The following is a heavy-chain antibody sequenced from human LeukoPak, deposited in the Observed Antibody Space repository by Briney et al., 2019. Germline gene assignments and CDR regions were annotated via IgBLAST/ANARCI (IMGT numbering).Heavy chain of an antibody. V-gene: IGHV1-69*05. Sequence: ASVKVSCKASGGTFSSYAISWVRQAPGQGLEWMGGIIPIFGTANYAQKFQGRVTITTDESTSTAYMELSSLRSEDTAVYYCARVAYSSSSTWFDPWGQGTLVTVSS. CDR2: IIPIFGTA. CDR3: ARVAYSSSSTWFDP. CDR1: GGTFSSYA. J-gene: IGHJ5*02. D-gene: IGHD6-6*01.